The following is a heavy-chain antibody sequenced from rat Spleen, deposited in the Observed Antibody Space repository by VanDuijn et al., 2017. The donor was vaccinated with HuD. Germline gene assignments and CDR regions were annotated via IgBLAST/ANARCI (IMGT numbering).Heavy chain of an antibody. CDR2: ISFDGYNT. CDR3: AKGGIITQGVMDA. V-gene: IGHV5-19*01. J-gene: IGHJ4*01. D-gene: IGHD1-6*01. Sequence: EVQLVESGGGLVQPGRSLKVSCAASGFAFSYQGMHWIRQAPTKGLEWVATISFDGYNTYYRDSVKGRFTISRDNAENTVYLQMNSLRSEETATYYCAKGGIITQGVMDAWGQGASVTVSS. CDR1: GFAFSYQG.